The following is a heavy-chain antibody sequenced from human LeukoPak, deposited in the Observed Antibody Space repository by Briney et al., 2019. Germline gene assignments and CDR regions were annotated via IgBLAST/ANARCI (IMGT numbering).Heavy chain of an antibody. V-gene: IGHV3-11*01. CDR2: ISDSGSDL. Sequence: PGGSLRLFCVACGLSFSDYYKSWVRQAPGRGLEGRSYISDSGSDLYYADSVKGRFTISRDNANNSLYLQMNSLRAEDTAVYYCARSIGYYYTMDVWGQGTTVTVSS. CDR1: GLSFSDYY. D-gene: IGHD3-22*01. J-gene: IGHJ6*02. CDR3: ARSIGYYYTMDV.